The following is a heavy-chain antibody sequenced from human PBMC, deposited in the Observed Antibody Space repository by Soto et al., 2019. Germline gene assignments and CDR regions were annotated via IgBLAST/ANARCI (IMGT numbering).Heavy chain of an antibody. CDR3: TTAMDLGELSLPLHFDY. Sequence: PGGSLRLSCAASGFSFSTYAMGWVRQAPGKGLEWVSAISGSGSATYYADPVKGRFTNSRDDLKNTLFLQMNSLKTEDTALYYCTTAMDLGELSLPLHFDYWGQGTLVTVSS. J-gene: IGHJ4*02. CDR1: GFSFSTYA. V-gene: IGHV3-23*01. CDR2: ISGSGSAT. D-gene: IGHD3-16*02.